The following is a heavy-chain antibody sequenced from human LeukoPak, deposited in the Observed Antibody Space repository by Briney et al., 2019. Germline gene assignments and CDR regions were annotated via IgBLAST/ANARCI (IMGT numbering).Heavy chain of an antibody. V-gene: IGHV3-30-3*01. CDR3: ARRSGRGYSYGPDY. CDR1: GFTFSSYA. Sequence: GGSLRLSCAASGFTFSSYAMHWVRQAPGKGLEWVAVISYDGSNKYYADSVKGRFTISRDNSKNTLYLQMNSLRAEDTAVYYCARRSGRGYSYGPDYWGQGTLVTVSS. D-gene: IGHD5-18*01. CDR2: ISYDGSNK. J-gene: IGHJ4*02.